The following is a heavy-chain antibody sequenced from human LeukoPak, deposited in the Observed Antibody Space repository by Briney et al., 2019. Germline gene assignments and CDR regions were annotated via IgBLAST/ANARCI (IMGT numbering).Heavy chain of an antibody. CDR3: AKDAPLSRIAARLDAFDI. D-gene: IGHD6-6*01. J-gene: IGHJ3*02. V-gene: IGHV3-23*01. CDR1: GFTVSSNY. Sequence: GGSLRLSCAASGFTVSSNYMSWVRQAPGKGLEWVSAISGSGGSTYYADSVKGRFTISRDNSKNTLYLQMNSLRAEDTAVYYCAKDAPLSRIAARLDAFDIWGQGTMVTVSS. CDR2: ISGSGGST.